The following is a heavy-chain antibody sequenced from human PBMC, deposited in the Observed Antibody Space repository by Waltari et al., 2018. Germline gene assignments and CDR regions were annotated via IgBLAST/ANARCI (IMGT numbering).Heavy chain of an antibody. CDR3: AKDETEGDYHFWSYYYYGMDV. Sequence: QVQLVESGGGVVQPGGSLSLSCAASGFTFSSYGLPWARPAPGKGRERVAFIRYEGSNKYYADSVKGRFTIARDNSKNTLYLQMNSLRAEDTAVYYCAKDETEGDYHFWSYYYYGMDVWGQGTTVTVSS. CDR2: IRYEGSNK. J-gene: IGHJ6*02. D-gene: IGHD3-3*01. V-gene: IGHV3-30*02. CDR1: GFTFSSYG.